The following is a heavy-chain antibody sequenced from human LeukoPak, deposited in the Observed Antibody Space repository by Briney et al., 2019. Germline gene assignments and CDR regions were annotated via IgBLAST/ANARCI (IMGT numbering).Heavy chain of an antibody. CDR2: IYYSGDT. CDR3: ARWEGGSYYDFDY. Sequence: SETLSLTCTVSGDSISSSNYSWAWIRQPPGKGRDWIGSIYYSGDTSYYPSLQRRVTISVDTSKAQFSLKLSSVTAADTAVYYCARWEGGSYYDFDYWGQGTLVTVSS. V-gene: IGHV4-39*01. CDR1: GDSISSSNYS. D-gene: IGHD1-26*01. J-gene: IGHJ4*02.